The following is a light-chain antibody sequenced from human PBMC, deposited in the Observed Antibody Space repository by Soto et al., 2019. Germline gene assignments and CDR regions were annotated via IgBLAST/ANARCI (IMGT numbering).Light chain of an antibody. CDR1: QIIRDNY. J-gene: IGKJ3*01. CDR2: GAS. CDR3: QQYGSSPFT. Sequence: EIVVTQSPGTLSLSPGERATLSCRASQIIRDNYLAWYQQRPGQSPRLLISGASNRASGVPVRFSGSGSATDFTLTISRLEPEDFALYYCQQYGSSPFTFGPGTKVDIK. V-gene: IGKV3-20*01.